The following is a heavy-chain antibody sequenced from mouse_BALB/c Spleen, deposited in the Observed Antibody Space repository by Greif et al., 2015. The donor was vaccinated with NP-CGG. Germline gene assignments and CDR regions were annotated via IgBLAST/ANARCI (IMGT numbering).Heavy chain of an antibody. CDR2: ISSGGGST. CDR1: GFAFSSYD. D-gene: IGHD2-1*01. J-gene: IGHJ3*01. CDR3: ARYGNWFAY. Sequence: EVQRVVSGGGLVKPGGSLKLSCAASGFAFSSYDMSWVRQTPEKRLEWVAYISSGGGSTYYPDTVKGRFTISRDNAKNTLYLQMSSLKSEDTAMYYCARYGNWFAYWGQGTLVTVSA. V-gene: IGHV5-12-1*01.